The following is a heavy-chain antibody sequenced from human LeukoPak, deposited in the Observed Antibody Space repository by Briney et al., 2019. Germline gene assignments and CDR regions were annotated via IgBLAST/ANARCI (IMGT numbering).Heavy chain of an antibody. D-gene: IGHD2-2*01. CDR3: ARDPNIVVVPGSWFDP. V-gene: IGHV3-53*01. CDR2: IYSGGST. CDR1: GFTVSSNY. J-gene: IGHJ5*02. Sequence: GGSLRLSCAASGFTVSSNYMSWVRQAPGKGLEWVSVIYSGGSTYYADSVKGRFTISRDSAKNSLYLQMNSLRAEDTAVYYCARDPNIVVVPGSWFDPWGQGTLVTVSS.